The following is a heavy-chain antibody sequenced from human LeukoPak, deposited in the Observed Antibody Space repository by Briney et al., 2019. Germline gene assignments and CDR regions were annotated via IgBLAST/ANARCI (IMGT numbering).Heavy chain of an antibody. D-gene: IGHD3-22*01. Sequence: SETLSLTCTVSGGSISSYYWSWIRQPPGKGLEWIGYIYYSGSTNYNPSLKSRVTISVDTSKNQFSLKLSSVSAADTAVYYCARGRGDSSGYYYFDYWGQGTLVTVSS. CDR2: IYYSGST. V-gene: IGHV4-59*12. J-gene: IGHJ4*02. CDR1: GGSISSYY. CDR3: ARGRGDSSGYYYFDY.